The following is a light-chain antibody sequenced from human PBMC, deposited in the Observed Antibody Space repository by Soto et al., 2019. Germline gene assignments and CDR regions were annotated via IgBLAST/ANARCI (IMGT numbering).Light chain of an antibody. Sequence: AIRMTQSPSSFSASTGDSVTITCRASQGISNYVAWYQQKPGKAPNLLIYGASTLQSGVPSRFSGSGSGTDFTLTISRLQSDDVATYYCQQYFTYPLPFGGGTKVEIK. V-gene: IGKV1-8*01. J-gene: IGKJ4*01. CDR1: QGISNY. CDR2: GAS. CDR3: QQYFTYPLP.